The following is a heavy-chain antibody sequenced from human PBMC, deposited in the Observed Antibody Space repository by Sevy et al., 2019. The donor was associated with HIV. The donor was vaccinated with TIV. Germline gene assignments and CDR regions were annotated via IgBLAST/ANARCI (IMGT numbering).Heavy chain of an antibody. CDR1: GFTFSSYA. V-gene: IGHV3-23*01. CDR2: ISGSGGST. CDR3: AKALGYSSGWDLYY. Sequence: GGSVRLSCAASGFTFSSYAMSWVRQAPGKGLEWVSAISGSGGSTYYADSVKGRFTISRDNSKNTLYLQMNSLRAEDTAVYYCAKALGYSSGWDLYYWGQGTLVTVSS. D-gene: IGHD6-19*01. J-gene: IGHJ4*02.